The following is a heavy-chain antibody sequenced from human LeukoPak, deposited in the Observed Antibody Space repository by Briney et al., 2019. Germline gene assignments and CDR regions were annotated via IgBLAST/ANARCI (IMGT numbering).Heavy chain of an antibody. J-gene: IGHJ4*02. V-gene: IGHV4-39*07. CDR2: NSGST. Sequence: PSETLSLTCTVSGGSITSNSYYWGWIRQPPGKGLEWIGSNSGSTYYNPSLKSRLTMSVDTSKNQFSLKLTSVTAADTAVYYCARGRYFDYWGQGTLVTVSS. CDR3: ARGRYFDY. CDR1: GGSITSNSYY.